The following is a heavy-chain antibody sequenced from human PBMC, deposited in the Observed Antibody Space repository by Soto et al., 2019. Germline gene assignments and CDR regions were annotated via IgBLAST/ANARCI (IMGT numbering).Heavy chain of an antibody. CDR1: GYTFTSYG. CDR2: ISAYNGNT. J-gene: IGHJ6*02. V-gene: IGHV1-18*01. CDR3: ARDGYDSLTGYFSYYYGMDV. Sequence: ASVKVSCKASGYTFTSYGISWVRQAPGQGLEWMGWISAYNGNTNYAQKLQGRVTMTTDTSTSTAYMELRSLRSDDTAVYYCARDGYDSLTGYFSYYYGMDVWGQGTKVTVSS. D-gene: IGHD3-9*01.